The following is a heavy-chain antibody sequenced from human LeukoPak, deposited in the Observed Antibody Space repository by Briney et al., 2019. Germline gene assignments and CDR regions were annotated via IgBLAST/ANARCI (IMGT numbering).Heavy chain of an antibody. V-gene: IGHV1-8*01. D-gene: IGHD5-18*01. CDR1: GYTFTSYD. CDR3: ARGDTAMGEYNWSDP. J-gene: IGHJ5*02. Sequence: ASVKVSCKASGYTFTSYDINWVRQATGQGLEWMGWMNPNSGNTGYAQKFQGRVTMTRNTSISTAYMELSSLRSEDTAVYYCARGDTAMGEYNWSDPWGQGTLVTVSS. CDR2: MNPNSGNT.